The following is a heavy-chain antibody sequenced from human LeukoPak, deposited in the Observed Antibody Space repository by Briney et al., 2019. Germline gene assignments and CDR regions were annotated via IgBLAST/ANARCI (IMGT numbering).Heavy chain of an antibody. J-gene: IGHJ3*02. D-gene: IGHD2-15*01. CDR2: ISYDGSNK. CDR1: GFTFSSYA. Sequence: GGSLRLSCAASGFTFSSYAMHWVRQAPGKGLEWVAVISYDGSNKYYADSVKGRFTISRDNSKNRLYLQMNSLRAEDTAVYYCARRGATLGFDAFDIWGQGTMVTVSS. CDR3: ARRGATLGFDAFDI. V-gene: IGHV3-30*01.